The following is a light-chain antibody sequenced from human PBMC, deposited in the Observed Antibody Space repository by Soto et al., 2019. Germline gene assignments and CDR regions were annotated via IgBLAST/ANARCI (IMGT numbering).Light chain of an antibody. CDR3: AAWDDSLSGRVV. V-gene: IGLV1-44*01. CDR2: GNN. Sequence: QAVVTQPPSASGTPGQRVTISCSGSNSNIGSNTVNWYQQLPGTAPKLLIYGNNQRPSGVPDRFSGSKSGTSASLAISGLQSEDEADYYCAAWDDSLSGRVVFGGGTKVTVL. CDR1: NSNIGSNT. J-gene: IGLJ2*01.